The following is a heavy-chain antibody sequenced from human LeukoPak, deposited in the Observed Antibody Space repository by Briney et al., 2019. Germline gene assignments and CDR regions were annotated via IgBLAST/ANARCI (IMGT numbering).Heavy chain of an antibody. Sequence: GGSLRLSCAASGSTFSSYEMNWVRQVQGKGLEWVSYISSSGSTIYYADSVKGRFTISRDNAKNSLYLQMNSLRAEDTAVYYCAELSITMIGGVWGKGTTVTISS. D-gene: IGHD3-10*02. V-gene: IGHV3-48*03. CDR1: GSTFSSYE. CDR3: AELSITMIGGV. J-gene: IGHJ6*04. CDR2: ISSSGSTI.